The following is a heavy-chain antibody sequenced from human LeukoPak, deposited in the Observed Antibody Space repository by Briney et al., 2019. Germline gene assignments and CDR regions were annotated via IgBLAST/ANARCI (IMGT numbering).Heavy chain of an antibody. D-gene: IGHD6-13*01. V-gene: IGHV1-69*05. CDR1: GGTFSSYA. J-gene: IGHJ6*03. CDR2: IIPIFGTA. Sequence: ASVKVSCTASGGTFSSYAISWVRQAPGQGLEWMGGIIPIFGTANYAQKFQGRVTITTDESTSTAYMELSSLRSEDTAVYYCARDLIAAAGTGGPYYYMDVWGKGTTVTVSS. CDR3: ARDLIAAAGTGGPYYYMDV.